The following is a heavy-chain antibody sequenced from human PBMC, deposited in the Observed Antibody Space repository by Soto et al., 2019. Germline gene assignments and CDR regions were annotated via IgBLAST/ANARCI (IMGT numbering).Heavy chain of an antibody. CDR3: VGKPSPSRSRCYYYYGMDV. J-gene: IGHJ6*02. CDR2: IYHSGST. V-gene: IGHV4-38-2*01. CDR1: GYSISSGDY. Sequence: SETLSLTCAVSGYSISSGDYWGWIRQPPGKGLEWIGSIYHSGSTYYNPSLKSRFTISVDTSKNQFSLKLSSVTAVDTAVYYCVGKPSPSRSRCYYYYGMDVWGQGTTVTVSS. D-gene: IGHD6-13*01.